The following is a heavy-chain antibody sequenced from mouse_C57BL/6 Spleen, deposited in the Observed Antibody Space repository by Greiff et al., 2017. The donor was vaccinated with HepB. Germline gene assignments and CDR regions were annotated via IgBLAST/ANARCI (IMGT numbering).Heavy chain of an antibody. CDR2: IDPETGGT. CDR1: GYTFTDYE. D-gene: IGHD2-3*01. V-gene: IGHV1-15*01. J-gene: IGHJ3*01. CDR3: TRGLLQAY. Sequence: QVQLKESGAELVRPGASVTLSCKASGYTFTDYEMHWVKQTPVHGLEWIGAIDPETGGTAYNQKFKGKAILTADKSSSTAYMELRSLTSEDSAVYYCTRGLLQAYWGQGTLVTVSA.